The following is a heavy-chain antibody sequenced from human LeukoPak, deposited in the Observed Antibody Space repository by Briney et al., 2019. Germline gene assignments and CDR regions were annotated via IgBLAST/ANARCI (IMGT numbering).Heavy chain of an antibody. CDR1: GFTFSSYG. Sequence: PGGSLRLSCAASGFTFSSYGMHWVRQAPGKGLEWVAVIWYDGSNKYYADSVKGRFNIYRDNSKKRVYVQMNSLRAEDTAVYYCARDLVWGSYCYMDYWGQGTLVTVSS. CDR2: IWYDGSNK. D-gene: IGHD3-16*02. CDR3: ARDLVWGSYCYMDY. V-gene: IGHV3-33*01. J-gene: IGHJ4*02.